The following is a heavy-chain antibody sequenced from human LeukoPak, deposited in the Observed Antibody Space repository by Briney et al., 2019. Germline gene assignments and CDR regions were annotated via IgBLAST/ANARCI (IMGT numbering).Heavy chain of an antibody. CDR3: ARQRFRAYFYYYIDV. CDR2: VFYRGST. CDR1: SDPMRNINYY. Sequence: PSVTLSLTCSVSSDPMRNINYYWRWIRKPPGKGLQRNGSVFYRGSTYYNPSLKSRFTISIDTSKNQFSLNLSSVTAADTAVYYCARQRFRAYFYYYIDVWGNGTTVTVSS. J-gene: IGHJ6*03. V-gene: IGHV4-39*01. D-gene: IGHD2-21*01.